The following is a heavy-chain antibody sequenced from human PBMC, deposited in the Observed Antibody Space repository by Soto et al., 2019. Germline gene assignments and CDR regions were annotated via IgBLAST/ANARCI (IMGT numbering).Heavy chain of an antibody. CDR3: ARTHGYLDY. V-gene: IGHV3-23*01. D-gene: IGHD2-8*01. CDR2: ITGGGDFI. J-gene: IGHJ4*02. Sequence: GGSLRLSCEASGFTYRDYSMTWVRQAPGKGLEWVSVITGGGDFIYYADSVKGRITISRDNSKNTLYLQMSSLRAEDTAVYYCARTHGYLDYWGQGALVTVSS. CDR1: GFTYRDYS.